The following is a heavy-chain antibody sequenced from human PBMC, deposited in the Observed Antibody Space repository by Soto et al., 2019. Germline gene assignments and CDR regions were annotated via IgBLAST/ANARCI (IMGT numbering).Heavy chain of an antibody. V-gene: IGHV4-39*01. D-gene: IGHD3-10*01. CDR1: GGSISSSSYY. CDR3: ARHKVVDRYYGSEAYNWFDP. J-gene: IGHJ5*02. CDR2: IYYSGST. Sequence: SETLSLTCTVSGGSISSSSYYWGWIRQPPGKGLEWIGSIYYSGSTYYNPSLKSRVTISVDTSKNQFSLKLSSVTAADTAVYYCARHKVVDRYYGSEAYNWFDPWGQGTLVTVSS.